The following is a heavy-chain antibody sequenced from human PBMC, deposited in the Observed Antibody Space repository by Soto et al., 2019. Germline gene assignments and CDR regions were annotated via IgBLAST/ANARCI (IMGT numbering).Heavy chain of an antibody. CDR2: INPTGGST. Sequence: ASVKVSCKAAGYTFTNRYIHWVRQAPGQGLEWMGIINPTGGSTTYAQKFQGRISMTGDTSTSTVYMDLSSLRSEDTAVYYCAREGSYYFDNRLDYWGQGTLVTVSS. CDR1: GYTFTNRY. V-gene: IGHV1-46*01. D-gene: IGHD3-22*01. CDR3: AREGSYYFDNRLDY. J-gene: IGHJ4*02.